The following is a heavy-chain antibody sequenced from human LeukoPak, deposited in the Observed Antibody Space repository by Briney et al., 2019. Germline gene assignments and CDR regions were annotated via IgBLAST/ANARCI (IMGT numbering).Heavy chain of an antibody. Sequence: ASVKVSCKASGYTFTSYYMHWVRQAPGQGLEWMGIINPSGGSTSYAQKFQGRVTMTRDTSTSTVYMELSSLRSEDTAVYYCARDSEAYCGGDCHALYYYMDVWGKGTTVTISS. J-gene: IGHJ6*03. D-gene: IGHD2-21*02. CDR1: GYTFTSYY. CDR3: ARDSEAYCGGDCHALYYYMDV. V-gene: IGHV1-46*01. CDR2: INPSGGST.